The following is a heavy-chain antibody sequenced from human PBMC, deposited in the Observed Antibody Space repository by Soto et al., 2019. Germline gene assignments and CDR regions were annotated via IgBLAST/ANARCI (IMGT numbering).Heavy chain of an antibody. CDR3: AGLAVDGGKLDY. D-gene: IGHD6-19*01. J-gene: IGHJ4*02. CDR1: GGTFSSYA. CDR2: IIPIFGTA. Sequence: QVQLVQSGAEVKKPGSSVKVSCKASGGTFSSYAISWVRQAPGQGLEWMGGIIPIFGTANYAQKFQGRVTSTADESTSTGYMELSSLRSEDTAGYYCAGLAVDGGKLDYWGQGTLVTVSS. V-gene: IGHV1-69*12.